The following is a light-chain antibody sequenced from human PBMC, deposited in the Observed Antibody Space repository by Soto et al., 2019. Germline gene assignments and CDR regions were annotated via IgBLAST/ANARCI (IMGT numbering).Light chain of an antibody. CDR2: YDS. CDR1: NIGSKS. V-gene: IGLV3-21*04. CDR3: QVWDISSNHVV. Sequence: SYELTQPPSVSVAPGKTARITCGGNNIGSKSVHWYQQKAGQAPILAMYYDSDRPSGIPERFSGSNSGNTATLTISTVEAGDEADYYCQVWDISSNHVVLGGGTKLTVL. J-gene: IGLJ2*01.